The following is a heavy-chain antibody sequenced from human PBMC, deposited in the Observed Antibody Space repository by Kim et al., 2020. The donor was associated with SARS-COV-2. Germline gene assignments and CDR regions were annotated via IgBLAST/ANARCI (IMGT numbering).Heavy chain of an antibody. CDR1: GFTFSSSD. CDR2: IGITGDT. V-gene: IGHV3-13*01. J-gene: IGHJ6*02. Sequence: GGSLRLSCAASGFTFSSSDMHWVRQVTGKSLEWVSVIGITGDTYYAESVKGRFTVSRENARNSVYLQMNSLRAGDTAVYYCARAYGSYSGIDVWGQGTTVTVSS. D-gene: IGHD1-26*01. CDR3: ARAYGSYSGIDV.